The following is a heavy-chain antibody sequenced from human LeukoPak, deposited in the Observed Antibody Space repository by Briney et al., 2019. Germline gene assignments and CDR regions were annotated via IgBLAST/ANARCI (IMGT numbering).Heavy chain of an antibody. D-gene: IGHD6-19*01. CDR1: GFTFEDYA. Sequence: PGGSLRLSCAASGFTFEDYAMHWVRQAPGKGLEWVSGISWNSGSIGYADSVKGRFTISRDNAKNSLYLQMNSLRAEDTALYYCAKDMSPYSSGWLNWFDPWGQGTLVTVSS. J-gene: IGHJ5*02. CDR2: ISWNSGSI. CDR3: AKDMSPYSSGWLNWFDP. V-gene: IGHV3-9*01.